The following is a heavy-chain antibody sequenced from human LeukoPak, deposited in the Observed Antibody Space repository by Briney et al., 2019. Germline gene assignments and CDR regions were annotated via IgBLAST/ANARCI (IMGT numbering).Heavy chain of an antibody. J-gene: IGHJ4*02. CDR1: GFIFSHYG. D-gene: IGHD2-21*01. CDR3: ARELSQIVWGGLDY. CDR2: IQNDASTR. V-gene: IGHV3-33*05. Sequence: GGSLRLSCTASGFIFSHYGMHWVRLAPGKGLEWVAVIQNDASTRNYVDSVKGRFTISRDNSENTVFLQMDSLRVEDTAVYYCARELSQIVWGGLDYGGQGTLVSVSS.